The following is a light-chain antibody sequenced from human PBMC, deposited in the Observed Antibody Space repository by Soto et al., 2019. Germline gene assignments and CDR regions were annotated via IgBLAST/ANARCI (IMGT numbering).Light chain of an antibody. CDR2: EVT. CDR1: SSDVGDYNY. Sequence: QSALTQPPSASGSPGQSVTISCTGSSSDVGDYNYVSWYQQHPGKAPKLIISEVTKRPSGVPDRFSGSKSGNTASLTVSGLQAEDEADYFCSSWDDSLNGWVFGGGTKLTVL. CDR3: SSWDDSLNGWV. J-gene: IGLJ3*02. V-gene: IGLV2-8*01.